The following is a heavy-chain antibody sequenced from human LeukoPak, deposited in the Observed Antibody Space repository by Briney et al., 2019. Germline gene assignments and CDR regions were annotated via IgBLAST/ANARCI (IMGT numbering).Heavy chain of an antibody. V-gene: IGHV3-21*01. CDR3: ARGGGGSYYHLLDY. CDR1: GFTFSSYS. CDR2: ISSSSSYI. J-gene: IGHJ4*02. D-gene: IGHD1-26*01. Sequence: GGSLRLSCAASGFTFSSYSMNWVRQAPGKGLEWVSSISSSSSYIYYADSVKGRFTISRDNAKNSLYLQMNRLRAEDTAVYYCARGGGGSYYHLLDYWGQGTLVTVSS.